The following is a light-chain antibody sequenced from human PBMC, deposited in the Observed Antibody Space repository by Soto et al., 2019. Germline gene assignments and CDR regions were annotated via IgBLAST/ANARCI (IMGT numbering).Light chain of an antibody. Sequence: EIVMTQSPATLSVSPGERATLSCRASQSVSSNLAWYQQKPGQAPRLLIYGASTRATGFPGRFSGSGSGTEFTLTISSLQSEDFADYYCQQYNNWPPTFGQGTKVEIK. V-gene: IGKV3-15*01. J-gene: IGKJ1*01. CDR1: QSVSSN. CDR2: GAS. CDR3: QQYNNWPPT.